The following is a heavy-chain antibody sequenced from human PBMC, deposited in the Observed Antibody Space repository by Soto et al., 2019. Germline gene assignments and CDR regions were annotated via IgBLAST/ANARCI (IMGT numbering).Heavy chain of an antibody. V-gene: IGHV4-30-4*01. D-gene: IGHD3-3*01. CDR2: IYYSGST. J-gene: IGHJ4*02. Sequence: SETLSLTCTVSGGSISSGDYYWSWIRQPPGKGLEWIGYIYYSGSTYYNPSLKSRVTISVDTSKNQFSLKLSSVTAADTAVYYCARVDRITIFGVVVVDHFDYWGQGNLVTVSS. CDR1: GGSISSGDYY. CDR3: ARVDRITIFGVVVVDHFDY.